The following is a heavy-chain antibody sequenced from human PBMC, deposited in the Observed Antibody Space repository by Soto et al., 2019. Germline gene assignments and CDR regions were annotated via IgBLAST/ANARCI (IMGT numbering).Heavy chain of an antibody. V-gene: IGHV3-43D*04. J-gene: IGHJ5*02. Sequence: GGSLRLSCAASGFTFDDYAMHWVRQAPGKGLEWVSLISWDGGSTYYADSVKGRFTISRDNSKNSLYLQMNSLRAEDTALYYCAKDMGRHRIPKYNWFDPWGQGTLVTVSS. CDR1: GFTFDDYA. CDR3: AKDMGRHRIPKYNWFDP. D-gene: IGHD2-21*01. CDR2: ISWDGGST.